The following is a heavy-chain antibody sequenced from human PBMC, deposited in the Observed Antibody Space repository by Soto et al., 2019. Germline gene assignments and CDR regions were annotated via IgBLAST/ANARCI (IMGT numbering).Heavy chain of an antibody. V-gene: IGHV1-69*05. CDR3: ARGNHRWLQLWYFDL. CDR1: GGTFSSYT. D-gene: IGHD5-12*01. CDR2: IIPIFGTA. Sequence: QVQLGQSGAEVKKPGSSVTVSCKASGGTFSSYTISWVRQAPGQGLEWMGGIIPIFGTANYAQKFQGRVTXPXXXSXXTAYMELSSLRSEDTAVYYCARGNHRWLQLWYFDLWGRGTLVTVSS. J-gene: IGHJ2*01.